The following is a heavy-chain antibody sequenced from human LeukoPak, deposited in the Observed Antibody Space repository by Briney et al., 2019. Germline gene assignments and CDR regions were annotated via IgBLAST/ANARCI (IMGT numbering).Heavy chain of an antibody. CDR3: ARDPEKYYDYVWGSSRPMTHFFAVDY. D-gene: IGHD3-16*02. CDR1: GFTFSSYE. CDR2: ISSSSSTI. J-gene: IGHJ4*02. V-gene: IGHV3-48*03. Sequence: QPGGSLRLSCAASGFTFSSYEVNWVRQAPGKGLEWDSYISSSSSTIYYADSVKGRFTISRDNAKNSLYPQMNSLRAEDTAVYYCARDPEKYYDYVWGSSRPMTHFFAVDYWGQGTLVTVSS.